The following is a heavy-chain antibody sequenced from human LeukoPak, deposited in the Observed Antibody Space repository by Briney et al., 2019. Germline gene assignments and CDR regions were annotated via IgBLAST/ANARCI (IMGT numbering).Heavy chain of an antibody. J-gene: IGHJ4*02. D-gene: IGHD6-19*01. Sequence: SETLSLTCTVSGGSISSYYWSWIRQPPGEGMEWIGYVYYSGSTNYNPSLKSRVTISVDTSKNQFSLKLSSVTAADTAVYYCARDSSSYPYSSGWYYFDYWGQGTLVTVSS. V-gene: IGHV4-59*01. CDR2: VYYSGST. CDR1: GGSISSYY. CDR3: ARDSSSYPYSSGWYYFDY.